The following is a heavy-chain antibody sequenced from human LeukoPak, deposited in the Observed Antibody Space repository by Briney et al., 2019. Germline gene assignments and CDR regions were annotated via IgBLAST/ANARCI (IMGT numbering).Heavy chain of an antibody. CDR1: GFTFSSYE. CDR3: ARVPYSSGPDY. D-gene: IGHD6-19*01. V-gene: IGHV3-48*03. CDR2: ISSSGSTI. J-gene: IGHJ4*02. Sequence: GGSLRLSCAPSGFTFSSYEMNWVRQAQGKGLEWVSYISSSGSTIYYADSVKGRFTISRDNAKNSLYLQMNSLRAEDTAVYYCARVPYSSGPDYWGQGTLVTVSS.